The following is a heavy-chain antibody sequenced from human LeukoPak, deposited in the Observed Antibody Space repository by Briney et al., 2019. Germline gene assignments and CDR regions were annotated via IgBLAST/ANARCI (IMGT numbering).Heavy chain of an antibody. CDR2: ISANNGNT. Sequence: ASVKVSCKASGYTFTTYGLSWVRQAPGQGLEWMGWISANNGNTNYALKLQGRVTMTTDTSTSTAYMELRSLRSDDTAVYYCARDGSIVGATVVLYYWGQGTLVTVSS. D-gene: IGHD1-26*01. CDR1: GYTFTTYG. V-gene: IGHV1-18*01. J-gene: IGHJ4*02. CDR3: ARDGSIVGATVVLYY.